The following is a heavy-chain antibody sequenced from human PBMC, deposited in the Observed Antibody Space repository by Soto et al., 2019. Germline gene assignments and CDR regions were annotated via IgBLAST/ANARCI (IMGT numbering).Heavy chain of an antibody. V-gene: IGHV3-23*01. J-gene: IGHJ4*02. CDR3: AKDFEKEQWLVQDY. D-gene: IGHD6-19*01. CDR2: ISGSGGST. Sequence: GGSLRLSCAASGFTFSRYAMSWVRQAPGKGLEWVSAISGSGGSTYYADSVKGRFTISRDNSKNTLYLQMNSLRAEDTAVYYCAKDFEKEQWLVQDYWGQGTLVTVSS. CDR1: GFTFSRYA.